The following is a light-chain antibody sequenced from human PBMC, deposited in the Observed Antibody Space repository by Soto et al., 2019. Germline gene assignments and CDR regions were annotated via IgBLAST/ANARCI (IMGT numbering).Light chain of an antibody. CDR2: DAS. CDR1: QNINNY. J-gene: IGKJ1*01. V-gene: IGKV1-5*01. CDR3: QQYNSYSWT. Sequence: DIQMTQSPSSLSASVGDRVTITCQASQNINNYLNWYQQKPGKAPKLLIYDASSLESGVPSRFSGSGSGTEFTLSFSSLQPDDFATYYCQQYNSYSWTFCQGAKVDI.